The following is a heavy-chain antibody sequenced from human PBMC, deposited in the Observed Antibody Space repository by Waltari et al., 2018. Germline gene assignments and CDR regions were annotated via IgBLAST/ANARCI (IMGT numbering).Heavy chain of an antibody. CDR1: GGTFSSYA. J-gene: IGHJ5*02. D-gene: IGHD3-3*01. V-gene: IGHV1-69*05. Sequence: QVQLVQSGAEVKKPGSSVKVSCKASGGTFSSYAISWVRPAPGQGLEWMGGIIPIFGTANYAQKFQGRVTITTDESTSTAYMELSSLRSEDTAVYYCARGARYYDFWSGYPRNWFDPWGQGTLVTVSS. CDR3: ARGARYYDFWSGYPRNWFDP. CDR2: IIPIFGTA.